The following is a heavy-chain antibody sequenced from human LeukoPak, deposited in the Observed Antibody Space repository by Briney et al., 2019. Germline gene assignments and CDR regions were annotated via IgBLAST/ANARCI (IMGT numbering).Heavy chain of an antibody. CDR1: GGSFSGYY. V-gene: IGHV4-34*01. D-gene: IGHD4-17*01. CDR2: INHSGST. CDR3: ARVTINYGDFLDAFDI. J-gene: IGHJ3*02. Sequence: SETLSLTCAVYGGSFSGYYWSWIRQPPGKGLEWIGEINHSGSTNYNPSLKSRVTISVDTSKNQFSLKLSSVTAADTAVYYCARVTINYGDFLDAFDIWAKGQWSPSLQ.